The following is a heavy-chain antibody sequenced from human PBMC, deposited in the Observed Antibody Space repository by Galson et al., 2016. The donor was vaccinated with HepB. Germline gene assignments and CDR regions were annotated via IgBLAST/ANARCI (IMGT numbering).Heavy chain of an antibody. V-gene: IGHV3-23*01. CDR2: ISGRGDTT. CDR3: AKSLYGGMDY. J-gene: IGHJ4*02. CDR1: GFTFSTYA. Sequence: SLRLSCAASGFTFSTYAMSWVRQTPGKGLEWVSGISGRGDTTNYVDSVKGRFTVSRDNSKNRLYLQMNSLRGEDTAVYYCAKSLYGGMDYWGQGTLVTVSS. D-gene: IGHD2-8*01.